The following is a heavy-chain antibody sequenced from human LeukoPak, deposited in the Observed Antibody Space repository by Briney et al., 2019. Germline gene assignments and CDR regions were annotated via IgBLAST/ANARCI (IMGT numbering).Heavy chain of an antibody. J-gene: IGHJ5*02. Sequence: GGSLRLSCAASGFTFDDYGMSWVRQAPGKGLEWVSGINWNGGSTGYADSVKGRFTISRDNAKNSLYLQMNSLRAEDTALYYCAKDAATVRDEDWFDPWGQGTLVTVSS. V-gene: IGHV3-20*04. CDR3: AKDAATVRDEDWFDP. D-gene: IGHD4-17*01. CDR2: INWNGGST. CDR1: GFTFDDYG.